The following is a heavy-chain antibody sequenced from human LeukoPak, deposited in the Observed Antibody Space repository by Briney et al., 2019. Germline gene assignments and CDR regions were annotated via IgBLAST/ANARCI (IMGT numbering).Heavy chain of an antibody. Sequence: GRSLRLSCAASGFTFSSYAMHWVRQAPGKGLEWVAVISYDGSNKYYADSVKGRFTISRDNSKNTLYLQMNSLRAEDTAVYYCARGGVVVPAAMIEYYYGMDVWGQGTTVTVSS. CDR2: ISYDGSNK. CDR1: GFTFSSYA. V-gene: IGHV3-30-3*01. D-gene: IGHD2-2*01. J-gene: IGHJ6*02. CDR3: ARGGVVVPAAMIEYYYGMDV.